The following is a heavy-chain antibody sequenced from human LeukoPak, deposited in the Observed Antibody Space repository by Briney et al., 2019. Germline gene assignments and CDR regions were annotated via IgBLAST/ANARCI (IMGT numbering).Heavy chain of an antibody. J-gene: IGHJ4*02. V-gene: IGHV4-59*12. CDR2: IYYSGST. Sequence: SETLSLTCTVSGGSISSYYWSWIRQPPGKGLEWIGYIYYSGSTNYNPSLKSRVTISVDTSKNQFSLKLSSVTAADTAVYFCARWGSGTSPFDDWGQGTLVTVSS. D-gene: IGHD3-16*01. CDR3: ARWGSGTSPFDD. CDR1: GGSISSYY.